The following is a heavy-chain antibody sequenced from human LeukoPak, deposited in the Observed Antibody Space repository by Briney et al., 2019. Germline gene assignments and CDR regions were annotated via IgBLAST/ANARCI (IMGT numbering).Heavy chain of an antibody. CDR2: IYYSGST. CDR1: GGSISRYY. CDR3: ARVWSGYDVFDV. J-gene: IGHJ3*01. V-gene: IGHV4-59*01. Sequence: SETLSLTCTVSGGSISRYYWSWIRQPPGKGLEWIVYIYYSGSTNYKPSLKSRVTISVDASKNQFSLKLRSVTAADTAVYYCARVWSGYDVFDVWGQGTMVTVSS. D-gene: IGHD3-3*01.